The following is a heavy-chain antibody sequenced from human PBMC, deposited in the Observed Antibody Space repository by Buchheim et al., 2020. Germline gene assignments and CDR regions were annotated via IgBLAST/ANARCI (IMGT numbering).Heavy chain of an antibody. V-gene: IGHV3-7*03. Sequence: EVQLVESGGGLVQPGGSLRLSCAASGFTFSSYWMSWVRQAPGKGLEWVANIKQDGSEKYYVDSVKGRFTISRDNSKNTLYLQMNSLRAEDTAVYYCAKSYPICTNGVCYRYYFDYWGQGTL. J-gene: IGHJ4*02. CDR2: IKQDGSEK. CDR3: AKSYPICTNGVCYRYYFDY. D-gene: IGHD2-8*01. CDR1: GFTFSSYW.